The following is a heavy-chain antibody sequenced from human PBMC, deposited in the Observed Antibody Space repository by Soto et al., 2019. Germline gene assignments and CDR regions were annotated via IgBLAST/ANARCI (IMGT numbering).Heavy chain of an antibody. V-gene: IGHV1-18*01. J-gene: IGHJ1*01. Sequence: QVQLVQSGAEVKKPGASVKVSCKASGYTFTSYGISWVRQAPGQGLEWMGWISAYNGNTNYAQKLQGRVTMTTDTSTSTAYMELRSLRADDTAVYYCAREGYCSGCSCYVVEVQHWGQGTLVTVSS. CDR1: GYTFTSYG. CDR3: AREGYCSGCSCYVVEVQH. CDR2: ISAYNGNT. D-gene: IGHD2-15*01.